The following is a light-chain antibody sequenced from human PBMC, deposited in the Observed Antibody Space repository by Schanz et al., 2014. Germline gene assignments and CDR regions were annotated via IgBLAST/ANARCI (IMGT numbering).Light chain of an antibody. CDR2: DAS. CDR1: QSISIY. Sequence: DIQMTQSPSSLSASVGDRVTITCRASQSISIYLNWYQQKAGKAPKLLIYDASSLESGVPSRFSGSGSGTQFTLTISSLQPDDFATYYCQRYNTYSPLFTFGPGTRVDIK. V-gene: IGKV1-5*01. J-gene: IGKJ3*01. CDR3: QRYNTYSPLFT.